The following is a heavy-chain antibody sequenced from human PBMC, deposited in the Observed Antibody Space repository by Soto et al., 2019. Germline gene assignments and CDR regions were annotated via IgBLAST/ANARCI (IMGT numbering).Heavy chain of an antibody. V-gene: IGHV1-69*13. Sequence: SVKVSCRASGGTFSSYAISWVRQAPGQGRGWMGGIIPIFGTANYAQEFQGRVTITADEPTSTAYMELSSLRSEDTAVYYCARGTLRFLESSCFDNWG. J-gene: IGHJ4*01. D-gene: IGHD3-3*01. CDR3: ARGTLRFLESSCFDN. CDR1: GGTFSSYA. CDR2: IIPIFGTA.